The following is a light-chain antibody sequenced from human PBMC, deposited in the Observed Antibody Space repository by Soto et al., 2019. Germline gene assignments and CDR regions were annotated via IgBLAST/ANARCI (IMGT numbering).Light chain of an antibody. J-gene: IGLJ1*01. CDR2: SHN. Sequence: QSVLTQPPSASGTPGQRVTISCSGSSSNIGSNTVNWYQQLPGTAPKLLIYSHNQRPSGVPDRFSGSKSGTSASLAISGLQSEDEADYYCAAWDDSLNGRVFGTGTKLT. CDR3: AAWDDSLNGRV. CDR1: SSNIGSNT. V-gene: IGLV1-44*01.